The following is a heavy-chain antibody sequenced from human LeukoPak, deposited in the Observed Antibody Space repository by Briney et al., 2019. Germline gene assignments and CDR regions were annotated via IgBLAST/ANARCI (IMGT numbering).Heavy chain of an antibody. Sequence: GESLKISCQGSGYNFPIYWIGWVRQMPGQGLEWMGIIYPDDSNTIYGPSFQGQVTISADKSISTAYLQWSSLKASDTAMYYCARSEAAAGTDFDFWGQGTLVTVSS. CDR3: ARSEAAAGTDFDF. D-gene: IGHD6-13*01. CDR2: IYPDDSNT. J-gene: IGHJ4*02. CDR1: GYNFPIYW. V-gene: IGHV5-51*01.